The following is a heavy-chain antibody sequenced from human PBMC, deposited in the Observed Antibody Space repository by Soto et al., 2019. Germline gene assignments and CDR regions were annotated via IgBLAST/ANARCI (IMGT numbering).Heavy chain of an antibody. Sequence: ILSCAASGFTFGTTDMSWVRQAPGEGLEWVSTIDGSGGITYYADSLKGRFTISRDNSRNTVYLQMNSLRGDDTALYYCVKNSGWFNTWGQGALVTVSS. V-gene: IGHV3-23*01. D-gene: IGHD3-10*01. CDR2: IDGSGGIT. J-gene: IGHJ5*02. CDR3: VKNSGWFNT. CDR1: GFTFGTTD.